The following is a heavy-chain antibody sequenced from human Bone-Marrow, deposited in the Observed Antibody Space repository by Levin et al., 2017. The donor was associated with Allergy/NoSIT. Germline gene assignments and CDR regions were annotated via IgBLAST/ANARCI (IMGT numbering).Heavy chain of an antibody. V-gene: IGHV3-30*18. CDR2: ISYDGSNK. D-gene: IGHD5-12*01. J-gene: IGHJ6*03. CDR3: AKGGEEYYYYYYMDV. CDR1: GFTFSSYG. Sequence: GGSLRLSCAASGFTFSSYGMHWVRQAPGKGLEWVAVISYDGSNKYYADSVKGRFTISRDNSKNTLYLQMNSLRAEDTAVYYCAKGGEEYYYYYYMDVWGKGTTVTVSS.